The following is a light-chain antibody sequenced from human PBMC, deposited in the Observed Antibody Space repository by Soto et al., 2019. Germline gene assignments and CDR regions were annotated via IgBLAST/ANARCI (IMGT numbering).Light chain of an antibody. CDR1: QSVSTN. J-gene: IGKJ1*01. CDR2: GAS. V-gene: IGKV3-15*01. CDR3: QQYNNWLGT. Sequence: EIVMTQSPATLSVSPGERATLSCRARQSVSTNLAWYQQTPGQAPRLLIFGASARATGIPARFSGSGSGTEFTLTISSLQSEDFAVYYCQQYNNWLGTFGQGTKVEIK.